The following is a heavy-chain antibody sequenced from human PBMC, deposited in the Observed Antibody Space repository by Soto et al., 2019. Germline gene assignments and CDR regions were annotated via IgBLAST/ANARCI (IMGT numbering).Heavy chain of an antibody. J-gene: IGHJ6*02. V-gene: IGHV1-18*01. CDR2: ISAYNGNT. CDR1: GYTFTSYG. D-gene: IGHD6-13*01. CDR3: ARGGGASSSWYVDYYYYGMDV. Sequence: ASVKVSCKASGYTFTSYGISWVRQAPGQGLEWMGWISAYNGNTNYAQKLQGRVTMTTDTSTSTAYMELSSLRSEDTAVYYCARGGGASSSWYVDYYYYGMDVWGQGTTVTVSS.